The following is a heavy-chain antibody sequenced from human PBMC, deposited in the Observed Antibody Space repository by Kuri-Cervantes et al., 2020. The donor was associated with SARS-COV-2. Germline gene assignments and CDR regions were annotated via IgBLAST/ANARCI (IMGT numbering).Heavy chain of an antibody. CDR2: INPNSGGT. D-gene: IGHD2-15*01. CDR3: ARTQDIVVVVAAYNWFDP. Sequence: ASVKVSCKASGYTFTGYYMHWVRQAPGQGLEWMGWINPNSGGTNYAQKFQGRVTMTRDTSISTAYMELSRLRSDDTAVYYCARTQDIVVVVAAYNWFDPWGQGTLVTVSS. V-gene: IGHV1-2*02. CDR1: GYTFTGYY. J-gene: IGHJ5*02.